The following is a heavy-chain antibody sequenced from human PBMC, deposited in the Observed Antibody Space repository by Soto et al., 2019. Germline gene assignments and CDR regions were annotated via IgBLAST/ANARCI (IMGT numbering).Heavy chain of an antibody. Sequence: SETLSLTCTVSGGSLSSYYWSWIRRPPGMGLEWIASISYSGTTNYNSSLKSRVTISIDTSENQFSLKFNSVISEDTAVYYCARDPSPPIPPIVVVIKGILDPWGQGTLVTVSS. J-gene: IGHJ5*02. D-gene: IGHD3-22*01. CDR2: ISYSGTT. CDR3: ARDPSPPIPPIVVVIKGILDP. V-gene: IGHV4-59*01. CDR1: GGSLSSYY.